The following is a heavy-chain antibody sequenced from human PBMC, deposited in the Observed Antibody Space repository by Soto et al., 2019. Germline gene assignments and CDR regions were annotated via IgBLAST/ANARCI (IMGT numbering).Heavy chain of an antibody. V-gene: IGHV1-24*01. CDR2: FDPEDGKT. D-gene: IGHD5-18*01. CDR3: ATGLEMVNTGAY. CDR1: GYTLTELS. J-gene: IGHJ4*02. Sequence: ASVKVPCKVSGYTLTELSIHWVRQAPGKGLEWMGGFDPEDGKTIYAQKFQGRVTMTEDTSTDTAYMDLSSLRSEDTAVYYCATGLEMVNTGAYWGQGTLVTVSS.